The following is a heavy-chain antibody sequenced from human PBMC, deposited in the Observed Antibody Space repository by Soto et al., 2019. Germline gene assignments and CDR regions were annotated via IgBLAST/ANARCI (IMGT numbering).Heavy chain of an antibody. J-gene: IGHJ4*02. CDR1: GYTLTELS. CDR3: ATELNIPARYDFWSGYPY. D-gene: IGHD3-3*01. V-gene: IGHV1-24*01. CDR2: FDPEDGET. Sequence: GASVKVSCKVSGYTLTELSMHCVRQAPGKGLEWMGGFDPEDGETIYAQKFQGRVTMTEDTSTDTAYMELSSLRSEDTAVYYCATELNIPARYDFWSGYPYWGQGTLVTVPQ.